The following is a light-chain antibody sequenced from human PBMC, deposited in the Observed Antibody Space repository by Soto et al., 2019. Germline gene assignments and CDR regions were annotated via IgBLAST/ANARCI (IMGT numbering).Light chain of an antibody. J-gene: IGKJ5*01. Sequence: DVVMTQSPLSLPVTLGQRASSWWRSSGSLVYSDREICLSWSQQGPGQSPRRLIYEVSNRDSGVPDRFSGSGSGTDFTLKISRVEAEDVGVYYCMQGSHSPITFGQGTRLEIK. CDR1: GSLVYSDREIC. CDR3: MQGSHSPIT. V-gene: IGKV2-30*01. CDR2: EVS.